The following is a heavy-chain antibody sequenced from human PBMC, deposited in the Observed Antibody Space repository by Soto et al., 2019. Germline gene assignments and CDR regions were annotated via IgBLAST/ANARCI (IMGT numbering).Heavy chain of an antibody. CDR2: IYYSGST. J-gene: IGHJ6*02. CDR1: GGSISSYY. Sequence: SETLSLTCTVSGGSISSYYWSWIRQPPGKGLEWIGYIYYSGSTNYNPSLKSRVTISVDTSKNQFSLKLSSVTAADTAVYYCARDLGDSRRFYGPGYYYSYGMDVWGQGTTVTVSS. CDR3: ARDLGDSRRFYGPGYYYSYGMDV. V-gene: IGHV4-59*01. D-gene: IGHD2-21*02.